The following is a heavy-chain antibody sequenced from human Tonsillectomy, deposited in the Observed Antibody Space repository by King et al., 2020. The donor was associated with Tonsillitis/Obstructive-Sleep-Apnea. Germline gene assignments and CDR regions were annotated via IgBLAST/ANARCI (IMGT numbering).Heavy chain of an antibody. D-gene: IGHD6-6*01. CDR2: IYSGGST. CDR3: ARGGRRYSSSSLDY. V-gene: IGHV3-53*01. J-gene: IGHJ4*02. CDR1: GFTVSSNY. Sequence: VQLVESGGGLIQPGGSLRHSCAASGFTVSSNYMSWVRQAPGKGLEWGSVIYSGGSTYYSDSVQGRFTISRDNSKNTLYLQMNSLRAEDTAVYYCARGGRRYSSSSLDYWGQGTLVTVSS.